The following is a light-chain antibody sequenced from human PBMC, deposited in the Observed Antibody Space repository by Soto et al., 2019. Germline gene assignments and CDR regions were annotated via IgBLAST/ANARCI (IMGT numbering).Light chain of an antibody. CDR2: EGS. J-gene: IGLJ1*01. CDR1: SSYVGSYNL. CDR3: CSYEGNSLYG. V-gene: IGLV2-23*01. Sequence: QSVLTQPASVSGSPGQSITISCTGTSSYVGSYNLVSWYQQHPGKAPKLVIYEGSKRPSGVSNRFSGSKSGNTASLTISGLQAEDEADYYCCSYEGNSLYGVGTGTKSPS.